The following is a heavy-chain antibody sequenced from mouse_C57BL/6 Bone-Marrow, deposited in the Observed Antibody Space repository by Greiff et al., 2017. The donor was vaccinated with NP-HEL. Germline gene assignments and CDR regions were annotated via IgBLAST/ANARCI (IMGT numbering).Heavy chain of an antibody. CDR1: GFTFSSYG. J-gene: IGHJ4*01. CDR2: ISSGGSYT. CDR3: ARQDRGGGTS. Sequence: DVKLVESGGDLVKPGGSLKLSCAASGFTFSSYGMSWVRQTPDKRLEWVATISSGGSYTYYPDSVKGRFTISRDNAKNTLYLQMSSLKSEDTAMYYCARQDRGGGTSWGQGTSVTVSS. V-gene: IGHV5-6*02. D-gene: IGHD3-3*01.